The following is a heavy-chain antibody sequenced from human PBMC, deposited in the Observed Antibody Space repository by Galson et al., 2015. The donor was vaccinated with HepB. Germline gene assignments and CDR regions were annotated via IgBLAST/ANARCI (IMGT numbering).Heavy chain of an antibody. CDR1: GYTLTELS. Sequence: SVKVSCKVSGYTLTELSMHWVRQAPGKGLEWMGGFDPEDGETIYAQKFQGRVTMTEDTSTDTAYMELSSLRSEDTAVYYCATDSLSYYYYGMDVWGQGTTVTVSS. CDR2: FDPEDGET. CDR3: ATDSLSYYYYGMDV. J-gene: IGHJ6*02. V-gene: IGHV1-24*01.